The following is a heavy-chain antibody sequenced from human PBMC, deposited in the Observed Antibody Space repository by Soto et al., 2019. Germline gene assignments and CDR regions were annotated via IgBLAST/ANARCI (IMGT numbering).Heavy chain of an antibody. J-gene: IGHJ5*02. D-gene: IGHD6-6*01. CDR1: GGSISSYY. CDR3: ARRRYSSSSGGVDP. V-gene: IGHV4-59*01. Sequence: PSETLSLTCTVSGGSISSYYWSWIRQPPGKGLEWIGYIYYSGSTNYNPSLKSRVTISVDTSKNQFSLKLSSVTAADTAVYYCARRRYSSSSGGVDPWGQGTLVTVSS. CDR2: IYYSGST.